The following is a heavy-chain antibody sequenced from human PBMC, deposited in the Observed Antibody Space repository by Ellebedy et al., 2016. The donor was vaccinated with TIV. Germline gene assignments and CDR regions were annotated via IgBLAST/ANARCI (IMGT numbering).Heavy chain of an antibody. J-gene: IGHJ5*02. CDR3: ARHVIVVVPAAIWFDP. CDR2: IYYSGST. V-gene: IGHV4-39*01. D-gene: IGHD2-2*01. Sequence: MPSETLSLTCTVSGGSISSSSYYWGWIRQPPGKGLEWIGSIYYSGSTYYNPSLKSRVTISVDTSKNQFSLKLSSVTAADTAVYYRARHVIVVVPAAIWFDPWGQGTLVTVSS. CDR1: GGSISSSSYY.